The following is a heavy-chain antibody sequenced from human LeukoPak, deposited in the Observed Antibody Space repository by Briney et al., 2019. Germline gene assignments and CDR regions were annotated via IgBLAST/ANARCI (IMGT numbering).Heavy chain of an antibody. J-gene: IGHJ5*02. CDR2: IYPGDSDT. CDR1: GYSFTSYW. CDR3: ARHVGLILSSGYYYGNCFDP. V-gene: IGHV5-51*01. Sequence: PGESLKISCKGSGYSFTSYWIGWVRQMPGKGLEWMGIIYPGDSDTRYSPSFQGQVTISADKSISTAYLQWSSLKASDTAMYYCARHVGLILSSGYYYGNCFDPWGQGTLVTVSS. D-gene: IGHD3-22*01.